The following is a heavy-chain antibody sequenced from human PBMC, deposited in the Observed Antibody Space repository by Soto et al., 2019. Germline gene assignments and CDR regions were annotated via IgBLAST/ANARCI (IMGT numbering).Heavy chain of an antibody. CDR1: GFTFSSYA. CDR3: ASRSSGWYFDY. J-gene: IGHJ4*02. D-gene: IGHD6-19*01. Sequence: LRLSCAASGFTFSSYAMNWVRQATGKGLEWVSVISGSGDSTYYADSVKGRFTISRDNSKNTLYLQMNSLRAEDTAVYYCASRSSGWYFDYWGQGTLVTVS. V-gene: IGHV3-23*01. CDR2: ISGSGDST.